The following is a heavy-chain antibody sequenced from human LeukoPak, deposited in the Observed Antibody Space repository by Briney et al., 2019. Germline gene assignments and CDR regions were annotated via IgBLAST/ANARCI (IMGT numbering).Heavy chain of an antibody. V-gene: IGHV4-39*01. CDR1: GGSISSSGYY. CDR3: ARHTRIAVAGTDY. CDR2: IHYSGST. Sequence: SETLSLTCTVSGGSISSSGYYWGWIRQPPGKGLEWIGSIHYSGSTYYNPSLKSRVTMSVDTSKNQFSLKLTSVTAADTAVYYCARHTRIAVAGTDYWGQGTLVTVSS. J-gene: IGHJ4*02. D-gene: IGHD6-19*01.